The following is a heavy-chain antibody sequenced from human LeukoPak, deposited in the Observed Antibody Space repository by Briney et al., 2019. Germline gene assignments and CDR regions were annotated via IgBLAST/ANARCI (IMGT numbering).Heavy chain of an antibody. CDR2: IIPIFGTA. CDR1: GGTFSSYA. J-gene: IGHJ4*02. CDR3: ARYGSGWYLDY. V-gene: IGHV1-69*05. Sequence: SVKVSCKASGGTFSSYAISWVRQAPGQGLEWMGRIIPIFGTANYAQKFQGRVTITTDESTSAAYMELSSLRSEDTAVYYCARYGSGWYLDYWGQGTLVTVSS. D-gene: IGHD6-19*01.